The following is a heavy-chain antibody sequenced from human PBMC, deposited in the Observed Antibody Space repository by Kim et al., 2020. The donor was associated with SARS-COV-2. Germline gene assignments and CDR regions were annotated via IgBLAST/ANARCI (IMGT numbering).Heavy chain of an antibody. J-gene: IGHJ4*02. CDR1: GGSISSGSYY. Sequence: SETLSLTCTVSGGSISSGSYYWSWIRQPAGKGLEWIGRIYTSGSTNYNPSLKSRVTISVDTSKNQFSLKLSSVTAADTAVYYCARDKVGYSYGYWRDSTHFDYWGQGTLVTVSS. CDR3: ARDKVGYSYGYWRDSTHFDY. CDR2: IYTSGST. V-gene: IGHV4-61*02. D-gene: IGHD5-18*01.